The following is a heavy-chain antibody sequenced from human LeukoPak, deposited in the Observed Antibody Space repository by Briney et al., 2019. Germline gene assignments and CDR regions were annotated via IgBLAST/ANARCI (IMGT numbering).Heavy chain of an antibody. Sequence: GGSLRLSCAASGFTFSSYGMHWVRQAPGKGLEWVAVISYDGSNKYYADSVKGRFTISRDNAKNSLYLQMNSLRAEDTAVYYCARTDYYYDSSGYYTEGDWFDPWGQGTLVTVSS. CDR2: ISYDGSNK. CDR1: GFTFSSYG. J-gene: IGHJ5*02. D-gene: IGHD3-22*01. V-gene: IGHV3-30*03. CDR3: ARTDYYYDSSGYYTEGDWFDP.